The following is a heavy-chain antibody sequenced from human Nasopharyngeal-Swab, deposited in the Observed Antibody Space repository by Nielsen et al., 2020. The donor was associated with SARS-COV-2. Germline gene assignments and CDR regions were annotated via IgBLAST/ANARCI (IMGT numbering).Heavy chain of an antibody. CDR3: ARVKMTVASIEDDY. CDR2: ISSYNGYT. J-gene: IGHJ4*02. V-gene: IGHV1-18*01. Sequence: WVRQAPGQGLEWLGWISSYNGYTNYAHKFQGRVTMTTDTSTSTAYMELRTLRSDDTAIYYCARVKMTVASIEDDYWGQGTLVTVSS. D-gene: IGHD6-19*01.